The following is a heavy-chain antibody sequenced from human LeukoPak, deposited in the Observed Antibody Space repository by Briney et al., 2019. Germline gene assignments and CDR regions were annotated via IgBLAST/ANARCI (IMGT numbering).Heavy chain of an antibody. D-gene: IGHD3-10*01. J-gene: IGHJ5*02. V-gene: IGHV3-7*01. CDR3: ARVGVVLLWFGEGVGNWFDP. CDR2: IKQDGSEK. CDR1: GFTFSSYW. Sequence: GGSLRLSCAASGFTFSSYWMSWVRQAPGKGLEWVANIKQDGSEKYYVDSVKGRFTISRDNAKNSLYLQMNSLRAEDTAVYYCARVGVVLLWFGEGVGNWFDPWGQGTLVTVSS.